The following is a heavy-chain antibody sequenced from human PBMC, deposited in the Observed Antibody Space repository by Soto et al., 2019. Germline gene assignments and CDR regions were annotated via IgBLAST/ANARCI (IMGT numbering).Heavy chain of an antibody. J-gene: IGHJ5*02. V-gene: IGHV6-1*01. Sequence: PSQTLSLTCAISGDSVSSNSAAWNWIRQSPSRGLEWLGRTYYRSKWYNDYAVSVKSRITINPDTSKNQFSLQLNSVTPEDTAVYYCARGPAPHSSSWDWFDPWGQGTLVTVSS. CDR3: ARGPAPHSSSWDWFDP. CDR2: TYYRSKWYN. CDR1: GDSVSSNSAA. D-gene: IGHD6-13*01.